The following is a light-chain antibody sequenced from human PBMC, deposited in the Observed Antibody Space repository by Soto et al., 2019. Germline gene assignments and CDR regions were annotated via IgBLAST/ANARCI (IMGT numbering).Light chain of an antibody. CDR3: QSYESSKVV. Sequence: NFVLTQPHSVSESPGKTVTISCTGSSGNVAGNYVQWYQQRPGSAPTTVIYEDNQRPSGVPDRFSGSIDSSSNSASLTFSGLKTEDEAYYFCQSYESSKVVFGAGTKVTVL. CDR1: SGNVAGNY. CDR2: EDN. V-gene: IGLV6-57*02. J-gene: IGLJ2*01.